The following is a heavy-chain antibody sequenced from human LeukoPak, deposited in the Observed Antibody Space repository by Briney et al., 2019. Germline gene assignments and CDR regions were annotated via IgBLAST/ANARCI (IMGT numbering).Heavy chain of an antibody. D-gene: IGHD2-2*01. V-gene: IGHV4-31*03. CDR1: GGSISSGGYY. CDR2: IYYSGIT. J-gene: IGHJ4*02. Sequence: SETLSLTCTVSGGSISSGGYYWSWIHQHPGKGLEWIGFIYYSGITYYSLSLKRRVTISLDTSKNQFSLKLSSVTAADTAVYYCARTKNTVVVPAASLLFDYWGQGTLVTVSS. CDR3: ARTKNTVVVPAASLLFDY.